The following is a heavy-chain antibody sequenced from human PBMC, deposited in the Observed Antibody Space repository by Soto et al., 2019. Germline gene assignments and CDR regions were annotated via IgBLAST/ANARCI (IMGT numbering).Heavy chain of an antibody. CDR2: ISGSDGST. J-gene: IGHJ4*02. CDR3: AKAISGYNAPLDH. D-gene: IGHD1-20*01. CDR1: GFTFSSYA. Sequence: EVQLLESGGGLVQPGGSLSLSCAASGFTFSSYAMNWVRQAPGKGLEWVSVISGSDGSTYYADSVKGRFTISRDNSKNTLYVQMNSLRVEDTAVYYCAKAISGYNAPLDHWGQGTRLSVSS. V-gene: IGHV3-23*01.